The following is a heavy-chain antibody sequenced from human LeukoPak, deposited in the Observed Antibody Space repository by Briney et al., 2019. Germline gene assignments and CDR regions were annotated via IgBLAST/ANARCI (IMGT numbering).Heavy chain of an antibody. J-gene: IGHJ4*02. CDR3: ASGSRFDY. CDR1: CFPVSYNH. D-gene: IGHD5/OR15-5a*01. Sequence: GSLRLSCAASCFPVSYNHMSWVRQAPGKGLEWVSVIYSGGSIYYTDSVEGRFTISRHNSKNTLYLQMNSLRTEDTAVYYCASGSRFDYWGQGTLVTVSS. CDR2: IYSGGSI. V-gene: IGHV3-53*04.